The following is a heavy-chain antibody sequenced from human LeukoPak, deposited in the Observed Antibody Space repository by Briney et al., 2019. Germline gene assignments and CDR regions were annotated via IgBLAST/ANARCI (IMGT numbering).Heavy chain of an antibody. CDR3: ARVVVGASRGDFDY. V-gene: IGHV1-69*05. J-gene: IGHJ4*02. CDR1: GGTFIRYA. CDR2: IIPIFGTA. Sequence: SVKVSCKGSGGTFIRYAISWVRQAPGQGGERVGRIIPIFGTANYAQKFQGRVTITTDESTSTAYMELSSLRSEDTAVYYCARVVVGASRGDFDYWGQGTLVTVSS. D-gene: IGHD1-26*01.